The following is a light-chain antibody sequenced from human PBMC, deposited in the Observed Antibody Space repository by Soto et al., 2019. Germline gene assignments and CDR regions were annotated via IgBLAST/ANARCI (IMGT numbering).Light chain of an antibody. CDR3: QKYNSVPWT. CDR2: GAS. CDR1: QGISNY. J-gene: IGKJ1*01. Sequence: DIQMTQSPSSLSASVGDRVTITCRASQGISNYLAWYQQKPGKVPKLLIYGASTLQSGVPSRFSGSGSGADFTLTISSLQPEDIATYYCQKYNSVPWTFGQGSKVEIK. V-gene: IGKV1-27*01.